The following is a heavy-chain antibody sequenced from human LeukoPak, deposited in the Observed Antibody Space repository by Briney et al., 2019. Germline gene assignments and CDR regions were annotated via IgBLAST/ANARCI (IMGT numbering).Heavy chain of an antibody. V-gene: IGHV1-24*01. CDR3: ATVTPVLRFLVWPDY. J-gene: IGHJ4*02. Sequence: ASVNVSCKVSGSTLTELSMHWVRQAPGQGLEWMGGFDPEDGETNYAQKFQGRVTMTEDTSTDKAYVELSSLRSEDTAVYYCATVTPVLRFLVWPDYWGQGTLVTGSS. D-gene: IGHD3-3*01. CDR1: GSTLTELS. CDR2: FDPEDGET.